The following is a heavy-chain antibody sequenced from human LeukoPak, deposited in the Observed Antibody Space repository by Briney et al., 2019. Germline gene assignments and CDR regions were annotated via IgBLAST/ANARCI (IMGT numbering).Heavy chain of an antibody. CDR1: GFSFMNAW. CDR2: IKSNADGGTP. CDR3: TTFYHEYSPY. D-gene: IGHD2/OR15-2a*01. J-gene: IGHJ4*02. Sequence: PGGSLRLSCAASGFSFMNAWMIWVRQAPGKGLEWVGRIKSNADGGTPDYAAPARGRFTISRDDSKNTLYLQMNSLKTEDTAVYYCTTFYHEYSPYWGRGTLVTVAS. V-gene: IGHV3-15*01.